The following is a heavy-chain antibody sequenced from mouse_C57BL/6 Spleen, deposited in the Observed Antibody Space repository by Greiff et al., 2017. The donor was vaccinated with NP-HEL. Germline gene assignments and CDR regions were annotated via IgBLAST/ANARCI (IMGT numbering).Heavy chain of an antibody. CDR3: ARSLGYDRAYFDY. CDR2: IYPRSGNT. Sequence: QVQLKESGAELARPGASVKLSCKASGYTFTSYGISWVKQRTGQGLEWIGEIYPRSGNTYYNEKFKGKATLTADKSSSTAYMELRSLTSEDSAVYFCARSLGYDRAYFDYWGQGTTLTVSS. CDR1: GYTFTSYG. V-gene: IGHV1-81*01. D-gene: IGHD2-2*01. J-gene: IGHJ2*01.